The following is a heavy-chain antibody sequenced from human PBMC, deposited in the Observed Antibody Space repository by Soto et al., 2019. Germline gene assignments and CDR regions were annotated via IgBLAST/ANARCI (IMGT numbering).Heavy chain of an antibody. V-gene: IGHV1-69*13. CDR1: GGTFSSYA. CDR3: GRGEGGSYYFDGDY. D-gene: IGHD1-26*01. J-gene: IGHJ4*02. CDR2: IIPIFGKA. Sequence: GASVKVSCKASGGTFSSYAISWVRQAHGQGLEWMGGIIPIFGKANYAQKFQGRVTITADESTSKAYMELSSQRSEDTAVYYCGRGEGGSYYFDGDYWGQGTLVTVSS.